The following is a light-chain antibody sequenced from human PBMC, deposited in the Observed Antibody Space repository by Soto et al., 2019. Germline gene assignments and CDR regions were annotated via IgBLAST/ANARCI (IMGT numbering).Light chain of an antibody. CDR2: AAS. Sequence: DIQMTQSPSSLSASVGDRVTITCRASQSISSYLNWYQQKPGKAPKLLXYAASSLQSGVPSRFSGSGSGTDFTLTISSLQNEDFATYYCQQSYSTPWTFGQGTKVDIK. V-gene: IGKV1-39*01. J-gene: IGKJ1*01. CDR3: QQSYSTPWT. CDR1: QSISSY.